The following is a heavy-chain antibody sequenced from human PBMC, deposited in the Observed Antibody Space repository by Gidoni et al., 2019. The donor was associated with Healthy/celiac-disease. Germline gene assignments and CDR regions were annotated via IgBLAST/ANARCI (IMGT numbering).Heavy chain of an antibody. J-gene: IGHJ4*02. V-gene: IGHV5-51*01. CDR3: ARLEDLYYVDY. Sequence: EVQLVQSGAEVKKPGESLKISCKGSGYSFTRYLIGWVRQMPGKGLEWMGISYPGVSDTRYSPSVQGQVTSSADKSISTAYLQWSSLKASDTAMYYCARLEDLYYVDYWGQGTLVTVSS. CDR2: SYPGVSDT. CDR1: GYSFTRYL.